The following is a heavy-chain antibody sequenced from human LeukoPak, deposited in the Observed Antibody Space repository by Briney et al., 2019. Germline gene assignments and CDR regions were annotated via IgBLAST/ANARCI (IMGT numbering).Heavy chain of an antibody. Sequence: PGRSLRLSCAASGFTFSSYGMHWVRQAPGKGLEWVAVISYDGSNKYYADSVKGRFTISRDNSKNTLYLQMNSLRAEDSAVYYCAKGGGGSYLYFDYWGQGTLVTVSS. CDR2: ISYDGSNK. V-gene: IGHV3-30*18. D-gene: IGHD1-26*01. CDR1: GFTFSSYG. CDR3: AKGGGGSYLYFDY. J-gene: IGHJ4*02.